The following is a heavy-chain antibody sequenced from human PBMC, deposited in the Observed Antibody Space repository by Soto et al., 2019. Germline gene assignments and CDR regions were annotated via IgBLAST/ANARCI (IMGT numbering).Heavy chain of an antibody. CDR3: ARGHYGLDV. CDR2: TYNSDSTT. CDR1: GFTFSDHY. V-gene: IGHV3-11*01. J-gene: IGHJ6*02. Sequence: AGGSLRLSCVAPGFTFSDHYMSWIRQIPGKGLEWVSYTYNSDSTTYYADSVKGRFTISRDKAKNSGYLQMNSLRAEDTAVYYCARGHYGLDVWGQGTTVTVSS.